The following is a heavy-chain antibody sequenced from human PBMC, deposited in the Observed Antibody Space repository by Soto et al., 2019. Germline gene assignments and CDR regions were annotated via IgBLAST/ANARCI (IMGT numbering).Heavy chain of an antibody. CDR2: IIPIFGPA. CDR1: GGTFSSYA. D-gene: IGHD2-21*02. V-gene: IGHV1-69*01. J-gene: IGHJ5*02. Sequence: QVQLVQSGAEVKKPGSSVKVSCKASGGTFSSYAISWVRQPPGQGLEWMGGIIPIFGPANYAQKFQGRVTITADEPTSTGYMELSSLRSEDTAVYYCARSHCGGDCYPNWFDPWGQGTLVTVSS. CDR3: ARSHCGGDCYPNWFDP.